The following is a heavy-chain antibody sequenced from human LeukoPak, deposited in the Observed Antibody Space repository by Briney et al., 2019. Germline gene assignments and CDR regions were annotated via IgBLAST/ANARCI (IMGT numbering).Heavy chain of an antibody. CDR3: ARGLPPQASSGKYYFDY. D-gene: IGHD3-10*01. CDR2: MNPNSGNT. Sequence: ASVKVSCKASGYTFTSYDINWVRQATGQGREWMGWMNPNSGNTGYAQKFQGRVTMTRNTSISTAYMELSSLRSEDTAVYYCARGLPPQASSGKYYFDYWGQGTLVTVSS. J-gene: IGHJ4*02. CDR1: GYTFTSYD. V-gene: IGHV1-8*01.